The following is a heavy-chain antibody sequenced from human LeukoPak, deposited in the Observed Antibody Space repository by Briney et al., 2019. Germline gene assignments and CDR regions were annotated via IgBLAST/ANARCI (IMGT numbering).Heavy chain of an antibody. CDR1: GYTFTTYA. D-gene: IGHD7-27*01. V-gene: IGHV1-3*01. CDR2: INVGNGNT. J-gene: IGHJ6*02. CDR3: ATTGELGYYYYNGMDV. Sequence: ASVKVSCKASGYTFTTYAMHWVRQAPGQRPEWVGWINVGNGNTKYSQKFQGRVTLTRDTSAGTTYMELSSLRSEDTAVYYCATTGELGYYYYNGMDVWGQGTTVTVSS.